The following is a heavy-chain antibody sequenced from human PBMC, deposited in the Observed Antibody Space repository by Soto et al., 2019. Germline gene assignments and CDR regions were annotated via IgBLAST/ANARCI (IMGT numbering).Heavy chain of an antibody. J-gene: IGHJ4*02. CDR1: GYIFTNYW. CDR2: IYPGDSDT. V-gene: IGHV5-51*01. Sequence: GESLKISCKASGYIFTNYWIAWVRQLPGKGLEWMGIIYPGDSDTKYSPSFQGQVTISADKSISTAYLQWSSLKASDTAMYYCATLDRSSSYFGFDYWGQGTVVTVYS. CDR3: ATLDRSSSYFGFDY. D-gene: IGHD6-13*01.